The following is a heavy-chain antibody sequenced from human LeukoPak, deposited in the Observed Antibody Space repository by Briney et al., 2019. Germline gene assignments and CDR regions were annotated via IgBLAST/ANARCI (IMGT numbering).Heavy chain of an antibody. V-gene: IGHV1-69*05. CDR2: IIPIFGTA. D-gene: IGHD1-20*01. J-gene: IGHJ6*03. CDR3: ARAGPDNWNAHYYYMDV. CDR1: GGTFSSYA. Sequence: GASVKVSCKASGGTFSSYAISWVRQAPGQGLEWMGGIIPIFGTANYAQKFQGRVTITTDESTSTAYMELSSLRSEDTAVYYCARAGPDNWNAHYYYMDVWGKGTTVTVSS.